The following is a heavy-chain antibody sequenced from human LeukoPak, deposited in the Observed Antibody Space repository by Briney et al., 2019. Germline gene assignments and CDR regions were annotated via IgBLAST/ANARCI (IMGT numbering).Heavy chain of an antibody. CDR1: GFTFCDTW. CDR2: IKSKTDGGTT. J-gene: IGHJ4*02. CDR3: TTDVYSGYEGLYDY. V-gene: IGHV3-15*01. D-gene: IGHD5-12*01. Sequence: SGGSLRLSCAASGFTFCDTWMSWVRQAPGKGLEWVGRIKSKTDGGTTDYAAPVKGRFIISRDDSKNTLYLQMNSLKTEDTAVYYCTTDVYSGYEGLYDYWGQGTLVTVSS.